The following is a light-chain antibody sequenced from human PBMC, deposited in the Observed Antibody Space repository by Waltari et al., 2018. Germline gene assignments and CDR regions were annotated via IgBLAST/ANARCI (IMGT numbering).Light chain of an antibody. CDR2: HAS. V-gene: IGKV3D-15*01. CDR3: QQYNNWPPGT. Sequence: ETVVTQSPGTLSVSPGERATLSCRTSPSIGSSLAWYQQKTGQSPRLLIYHASTRATGIPARFSGSGSETEFTLTISSLQSEASAVFYCQQYNNWPPGTFGQGPRVEV. J-gene: IGKJ1*01. CDR1: PSIGSS.